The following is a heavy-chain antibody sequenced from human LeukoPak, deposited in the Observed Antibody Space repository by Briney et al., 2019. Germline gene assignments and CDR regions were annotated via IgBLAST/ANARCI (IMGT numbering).Heavy chain of an antibody. J-gene: IGHJ4*02. CDR2: INPNSGGT. Sequence: ASVTLSCKASGYTFTGYYMHWVRQAPGQGLEWMGWINPNSGGTNYAQKFQGRVTMTRDTSISTAYMELSRLRSDDTAVYYCARDHYDSSGPADYWGQGTLVTVSS. V-gene: IGHV1-2*02. CDR3: ARDHYDSSGPADY. CDR1: GYTFTGYY. D-gene: IGHD3-22*01.